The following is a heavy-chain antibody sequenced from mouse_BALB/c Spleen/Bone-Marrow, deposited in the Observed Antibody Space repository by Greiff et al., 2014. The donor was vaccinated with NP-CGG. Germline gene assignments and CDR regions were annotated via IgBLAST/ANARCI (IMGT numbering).Heavy chain of an antibody. V-gene: IGHV7-3*02. CDR3: ARDEHYGIYWYFDV. Sequence: EVQLVESGGGLVQPGGSLRLSRATSGFTFTDYYMSWVRQPPGKALEWLGFIRNKANGYTTEYSASVKGRFTISRDNSQSILYLQMNTLRAEDSATYYCARDEHYGIYWYFDVWGAGTTVTVSS. D-gene: IGHD1-1*01. CDR2: IRNKANGYTT. CDR1: GFTFTDYY. J-gene: IGHJ1*01.